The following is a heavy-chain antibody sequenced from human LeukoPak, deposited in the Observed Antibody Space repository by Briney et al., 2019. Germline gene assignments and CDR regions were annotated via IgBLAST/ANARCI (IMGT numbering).Heavy chain of an antibody. CDR3: ARSRAGFTVIYFDY. Sequence: SETLSLTCTVSGGSISSGDYYWSWIRQHPGKGLEWIGYIHYSGSTHYNPSLKCRVIISVDTSKNQFSLKLRSVAAADTAVYYCARSRAGFTVIYFDYWGQGTLVTVSS. J-gene: IGHJ4*02. V-gene: IGHV4-31*03. D-gene: IGHD4-17*01. CDR1: GGSISSGDYY. CDR2: IHYSGST.